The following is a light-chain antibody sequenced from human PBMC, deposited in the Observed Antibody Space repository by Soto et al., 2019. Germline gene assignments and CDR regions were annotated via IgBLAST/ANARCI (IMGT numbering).Light chain of an antibody. Sequence: DIQMTQSPSTLSASVGDRVTITCRASQSISSWLAWYQQKPGKAPKLLIYKASSLESGVPSRFSGSGSGTEIPPTIQNLQADYFGTYYCQQYNSYFPRYTFGQGTKLEIK. V-gene: IGKV1-5*03. CDR3: QQYNSYFPRYT. CDR1: QSISSW. J-gene: IGKJ2*01. CDR2: KAS.